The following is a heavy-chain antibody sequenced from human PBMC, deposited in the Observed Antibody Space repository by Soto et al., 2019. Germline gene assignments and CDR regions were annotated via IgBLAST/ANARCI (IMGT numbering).Heavy chain of an antibody. CDR1: GGSISSSSYY. Sequence: PSETLSLTCTVSGGSISSSSYYWGWIRQPPEKGLEWIGSIYYSGSTYYNPSLKSRVTISVDTSKNQFSLKLSSVTAADTAVYYCARGDSNCSGGSCYAWFDPWGQGTLATVSS. CDR3: ARGDSNCSGGSCYAWFDP. D-gene: IGHD2-15*01. V-gene: IGHV4-39*01. J-gene: IGHJ5*02. CDR2: IYYSGST.